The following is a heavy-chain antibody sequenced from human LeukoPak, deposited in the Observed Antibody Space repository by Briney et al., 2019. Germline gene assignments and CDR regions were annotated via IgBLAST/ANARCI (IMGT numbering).Heavy chain of an antibody. V-gene: IGHV3-33*03. Sequence: GRSLRLSCAASGFTFITYGMHWVRQAPGKGLEWVAVIWYDGSNKYYADSVKGRFTISRDNAKNSLYLQMNSLRAEDTAVYYCANTKQFEYWGQGTLVTVSS. CDR1: GFTFITYG. CDR3: ANTKQFEY. D-gene: IGHD1-1*01. CDR2: IWYDGSNK. J-gene: IGHJ4*02.